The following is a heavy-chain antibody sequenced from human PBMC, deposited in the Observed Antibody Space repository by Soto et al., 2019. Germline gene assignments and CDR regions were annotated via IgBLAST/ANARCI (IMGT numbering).Heavy chain of an antibody. CDR2: IIPIFGTS. D-gene: IGHD3-10*01. Sequence: QVQLVQSGAEVKKPVSSVKVSCKASGGTFSSYAISWVRQAPGQGLEWMGGIIPIFGTSNYAQKFQGRVTITADESTSTAYMELSSLRSEDTAVYYCARQGRSDYGSGIGTTDYYYSGMDVWGQGTTVTVSS. CDR1: GGTFSSYA. CDR3: ARQGRSDYGSGIGTTDYYYSGMDV. V-gene: IGHV1-69*01. J-gene: IGHJ6*02.